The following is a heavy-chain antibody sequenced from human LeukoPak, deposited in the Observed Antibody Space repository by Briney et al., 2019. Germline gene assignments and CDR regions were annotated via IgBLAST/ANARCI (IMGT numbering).Heavy chain of an antibody. Sequence: GGSLRLSCAASGFTFSTYAMSWVRQAQGKGLELVSAIGGSGDTYYADSVKGRFTISRDNSKNTLYLQMNSLRAEDTAVYYCAKTLWLVKGFGWFDPWGQGTLVTVSS. CDR2: IGGSGDT. J-gene: IGHJ5*02. CDR3: AKTLWLVKGFGWFDP. D-gene: IGHD6-19*01. CDR1: GFTFSTYA. V-gene: IGHV3-23*01.